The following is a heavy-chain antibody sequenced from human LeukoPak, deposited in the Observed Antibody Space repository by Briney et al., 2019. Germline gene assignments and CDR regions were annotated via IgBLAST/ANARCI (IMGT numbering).Heavy chain of an antibody. V-gene: IGHV3-23*01. Sequence: GGSLRLSCAASGFTFSSHTMSWVRQAPGKGLEWVSAIGGSGDSTYYVDSVKGRLTISRDNSQNTLYLQMNSLRAEDTAVYYCAKDPLEQLSTIYFQNWGQGTLVTVSS. CDR2: IGGSGDST. CDR3: AKDPLEQLSTIYFQN. CDR1: GFTFSSHT. J-gene: IGHJ1*01. D-gene: IGHD6-6*01.